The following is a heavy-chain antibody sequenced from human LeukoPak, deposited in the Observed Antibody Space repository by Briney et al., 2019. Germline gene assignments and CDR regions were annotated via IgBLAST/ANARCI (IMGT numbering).Heavy chain of an antibody. Sequence: GGSLRHSCAASGVTFSGDEMNWVRQAPGKGGEGCSYISSSGSAIYYADSVKGRFTFPRDNTRNSLYLQMNCPRAPATAVYYCARDGVAARRVYYYYYMDVWGKGTTVTVSS. V-gene: IGHV3-48*03. CDR2: ISSSGSAI. J-gene: IGHJ6*03. CDR3: ARDGVAARRVYYYYYMDV. D-gene: IGHD6-6*01. CDR1: GVTFSGDE.